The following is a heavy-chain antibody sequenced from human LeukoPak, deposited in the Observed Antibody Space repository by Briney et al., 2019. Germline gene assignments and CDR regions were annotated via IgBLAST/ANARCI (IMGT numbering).Heavy chain of an antibody. CDR2: ISGSGLRT. J-gene: IGHJ4*02. D-gene: IGHD6-19*01. CDR1: GFTFSSDA. CDR3: AKHVRTSVWFFDF. V-gene: IGHV3-23*01. Sequence: GGSLRLSCAASGFTFSSDALSWVRQAPGKGLEWVSLISGSGLRTDDADSVKGRFTISRDNSKNTLYLQMNSLKAEDTAVYYCAKHVRTSVWFFDFWGQGTLVTVSS.